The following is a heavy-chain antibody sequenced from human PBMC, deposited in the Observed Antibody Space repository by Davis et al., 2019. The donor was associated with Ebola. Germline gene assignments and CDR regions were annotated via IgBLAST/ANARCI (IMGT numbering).Heavy chain of an antibody. J-gene: IGHJ4*02. CDR3: SRGFWSGYYGAFEY. CDR2: SSYSGST. D-gene: IGHD3-3*01. Sequence: MPSETLSLTCTVSGGSFSSGGYYWSWIRQHPGKGLEWIGYSSYSGSTYYNPSLKSRVTISVDTSKNQFSLKLSSVTAADTAVYYCSRGFWSGYYGAFEYWGQGTLVTVSS. V-gene: IGHV4-31*03. CDR1: GGSFSSGGYY.